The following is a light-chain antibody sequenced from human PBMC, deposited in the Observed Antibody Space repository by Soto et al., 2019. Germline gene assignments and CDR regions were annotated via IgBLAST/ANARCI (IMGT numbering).Light chain of an antibody. Sequence: QSVLTQPPSASGTPGQRVTISCSGSSSNIGSNTVNWYQQLPGTAPKLLIYSNNQRPSGVPDRFSGSKSGTSASLAISGLQSEDEADYYCAAWDDSLNGVFGGGTKLTLL. CDR2: SNN. CDR3: AAWDDSLNGV. V-gene: IGLV1-44*01. J-gene: IGLJ3*02. CDR1: SSNIGSNT.